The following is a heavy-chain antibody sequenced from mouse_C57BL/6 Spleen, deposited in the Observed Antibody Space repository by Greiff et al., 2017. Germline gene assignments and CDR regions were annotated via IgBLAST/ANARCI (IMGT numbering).Heavy chain of an antibody. CDR3: AREGHMSRSFAY. CDR1: GYTFTSYW. V-gene: IGHV1-53*01. J-gene: IGHJ3*01. D-gene: IGHD1-1*01. Sequence: QVQLQQPGTELVKPGASVKLSCKASGYTFTSYWMHWVKQRPGQGLEWIGNINPSNGGTNYNEKFKSKATLTVDKSSSTAYMQLSSLASEDSAVYYGAREGHMSRSFAYWGQGTLVTVSA. CDR2: INPSNGGT.